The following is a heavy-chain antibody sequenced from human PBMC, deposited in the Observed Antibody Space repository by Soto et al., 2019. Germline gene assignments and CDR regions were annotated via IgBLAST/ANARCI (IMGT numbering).Heavy chain of an antibody. CDR1: GYTFTSYD. D-gene: IGHD6-19*01. Sequence: GASVKVSCKASGYTFTSYDINWVRQATGQGLEWMGWMNPNSGNTGYAQKFQGRVTMTRNTSTSTAYMELSSLRSEDTAVYYCARGLAVSGNSEDAFYIRGQRSIVIGS. CDR2: MNPNSGNT. V-gene: IGHV1-8*01. J-gene: IGHJ3*02. CDR3: ARGLAVSGNSEDAFYI.